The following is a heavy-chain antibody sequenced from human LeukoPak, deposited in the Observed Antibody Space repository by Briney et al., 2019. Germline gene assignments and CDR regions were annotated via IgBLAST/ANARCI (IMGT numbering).Heavy chain of an antibody. D-gene: IGHD3-22*01. CDR2: IYPGDSDT. Sequence: GESLKISCKGSGYRFTSYWIGWVRQMPGKGLEWMGIIYPGDSDTRYSPSFQGQVTISADKSISTAYLQWSSLKASDTAMYYCARQYYNSSGYHLYFDYWGQGTLVTVSS. CDR1: GYRFTSYW. CDR3: ARQYYNSSGYHLYFDY. J-gene: IGHJ4*02. V-gene: IGHV5-51*01.